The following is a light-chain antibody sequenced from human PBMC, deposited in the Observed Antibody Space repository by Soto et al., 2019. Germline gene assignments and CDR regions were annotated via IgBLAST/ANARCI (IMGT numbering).Light chain of an antibody. V-gene: IGKV3-20*01. Sequence: DIVLTQSPGPLSFSPGDRATISCRSSQSVSSTDATWYQQKPSQAPQLLIYAAAIMATGVPDRFSGGGSGTDFTLTISRLEPEDFAVYYCQHLVMSLTLTFGQGTKVEIK. CDR2: AAA. CDR1: QSVSSTD. CDR3: QHLVMSLTLT. J-gene: IGKJ1*01.